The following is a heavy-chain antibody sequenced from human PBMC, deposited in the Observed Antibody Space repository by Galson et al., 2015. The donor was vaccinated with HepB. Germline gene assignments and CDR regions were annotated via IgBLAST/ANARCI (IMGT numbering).Heavy chain of an antibody. J-gene: IGHJ6*02. V-gene: IGHV3-21*01. CDR2: ITTTSGFI. D-gene: IGHD4-17*01. CDR1: GFTFSSYS. CDR3: ARDNYGGYIRTRGMDV. Sequence: LRLSCAASGFTFSSYSMNWVRQAPGKGLEWLSSITTTSGFIYYADSVKGRFTISRDNAKNSLYLQMNTLRAEDTAVYYCARDNYGGYIRTRGMDVWGQGTTVTVSS.